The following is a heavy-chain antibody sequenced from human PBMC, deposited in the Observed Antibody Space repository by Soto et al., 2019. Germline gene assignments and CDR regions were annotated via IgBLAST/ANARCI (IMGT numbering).Heavy chain of an antibody. Sequence: SETLSLTCAVYGGSFSGYYWSWIRQPPGKGLEWIGEINHSGSTNYNPSLKSRVTISVDTSKNQFSLKLSSVTAADTAAYYCAREPRQPFASGSYDYWGQGTLVTVSS. CDR2: INHSGST. CDR3: AREPRQPFASGSYDY. CDR1: GGSFSGYY. V-gene: IGHV4-34*01. J-gene: IGHJ4*02. D-gene: IGHD3-10*01.